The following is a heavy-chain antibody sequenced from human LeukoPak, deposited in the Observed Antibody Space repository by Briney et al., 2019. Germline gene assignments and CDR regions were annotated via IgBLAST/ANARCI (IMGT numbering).Heavy chain of an antibody. CDR3: ARDASGSYYPPFDY. J-gene: IGHJ4*02. Sequence: PGGSLRLSCAASGFTFSNFGMNWVRQAPGKGLEWVSCISSTSRFIFYADSVKGRFTMSRDNAKNSLYLQLNSLRAEDTAVYYCARDASGSYYPPFDYWGQGILVTVSS. CDR1: GFTFSNFG. V-gene: IGHV3-21*01. D-gene: IGHD1-26*01. CDR2: ISSTSRFI.